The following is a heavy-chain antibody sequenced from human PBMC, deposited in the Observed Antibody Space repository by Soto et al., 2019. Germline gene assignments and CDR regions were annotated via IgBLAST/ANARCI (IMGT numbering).Heavy chain of an antibody. Sequence: QVQLQESGPGLVKPSQTLALTCTVTGGSISSGGYYWSWIRQHPGKGLEWIGYIYYSGSTYYNPSLNSRVTISVDTSKNQFSLKLSSVTAADTAVYYCARGRGTISGYYPFFDYWGQGTLVTVSS. CDR2: IYYSGST. J-gene: IGHJ4*02. CDR1: GGSISSGGYY. CDR3: ARGRGTISGYYPFFDY. D-gene: IGHD3-22*01. V-gene: IGHV4-31*03.